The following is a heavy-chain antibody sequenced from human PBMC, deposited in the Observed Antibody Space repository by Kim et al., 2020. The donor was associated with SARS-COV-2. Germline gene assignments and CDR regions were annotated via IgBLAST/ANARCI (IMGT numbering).Heavy chain of an antibody. CDR3: ARETRGYYDILTGPGARLNAFDI. D-gene: IGHD3-9*01. CDR2: IKQDGSEK. V-gene: IGHV3-7*01. CDR1: GFTFSSYW. Sequence: GGSLRLSCAASGFTFSSYWMSWVRQAPGKGLEWVANIKQDGSEKYYVDSVKGRFTISRDNAKNSLSLQMNSLRAEDTAVYYCARETRGYYDILTGPGARLNAFDIWGQGTMVTVSS. J-gene: IGHJ3*02.